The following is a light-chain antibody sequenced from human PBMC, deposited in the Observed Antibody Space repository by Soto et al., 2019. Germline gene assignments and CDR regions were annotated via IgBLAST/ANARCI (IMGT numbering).Light chain of an antibody. CDR3: QQYGSSPFT. Sequence: IVLTQSPGTLSLSPGERSTLSCRASQSFSTSYLAWYQQKPGQAPRLLIFAASSRASGIPDRFSGSGSGTDFTLTIDRLEPEDFAVYYCQQYGSSPFTFGGGTKVDIK. CDR2: AAS. V-gene: IGKV3-20*01. J-gene: IGKJ4*01. CDR1: QSFSTSY.